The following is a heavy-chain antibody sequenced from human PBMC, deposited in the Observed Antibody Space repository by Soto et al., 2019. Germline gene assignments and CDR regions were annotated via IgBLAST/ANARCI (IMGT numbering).Heavy chain of an antibody. CDR1: GFSLSSTRIA. CDR3: AHIVVAGMGYYFDY. Sequence: QITLKESGPTLVKPTQTLTLTCTFSGFSLSSTRIAVGWIRQPPGKALEWLALIYWDDYKRYSPFLKSRLTNXNXTSXNQVGLTMSNMDPVDTARYYGAHIVVAGMGYYFDYWGQGTLVTVSS. D-gene: IGHD6-19*01. CDR2: IYWDDYK. V-gene: IGHV2-5*02. J-gene: IGHJ4*02.